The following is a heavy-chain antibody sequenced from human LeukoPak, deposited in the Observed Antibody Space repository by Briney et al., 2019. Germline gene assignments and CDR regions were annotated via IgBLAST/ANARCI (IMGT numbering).Heavy chain of an antibody. CDR3: ARSYYYDSSGYVFDY. CDR2: ISYDGSNK. CDR1: GFTFSSYA. Sequence: PGGSLRLSCAASGFTFSSYAMHWVRQAPGKGLEWVAVISYDGSNKYYADSVKGRFTISRDNSKNTLYLQMNSLRAEDTALYYCARSYYYDSSGYVFDYWGQGTLVTVSS. J-gene: IGHJ4*02. V-gene: IGHV3-30*04. D-gene: IGHD3-22*01.